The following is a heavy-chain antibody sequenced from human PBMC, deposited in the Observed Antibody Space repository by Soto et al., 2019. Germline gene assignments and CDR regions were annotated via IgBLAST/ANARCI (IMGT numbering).Heavy chain of an antibody. CDR3: ATDDWFDT. V-gene: IGHV3-33*01. Sequence: QVQLVESGGGVVQPGRSLRLSCEASGLAFSSYGMHWIRQAPGKGLEWVAGIWGDGSNKYYADSVEGRFTISRDNSKNTLYLQMSSLIADDTSMYYCATDDWFDTWGQGTLVTVSS. J-gene: IGHJ5*02. CDR2: IWGDGSNK. CDR1: GLAFSSYG.